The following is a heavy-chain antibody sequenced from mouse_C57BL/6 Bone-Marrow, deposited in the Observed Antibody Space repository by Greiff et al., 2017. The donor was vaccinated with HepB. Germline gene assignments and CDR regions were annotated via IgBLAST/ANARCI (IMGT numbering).Heavy chain of an antibody. CDR3: AREIYYGYGRAMDY. V-gene: IGHV5-16*01. CDR1: GFTFSDYY. Sequence: EVKLQESEGGLVQPGSSMKLSCTASGFTFSDYYMAWVRQVPEKGLEWVANINYDGSSTYYLDSLKSRFIISRDNAKNILYLQMSSLKSEDTATYYCAREIYYGYGRAMDYWGQGTSVTVSS. D-gene: IGHD2-2*01. CDR2: INYDGSST. J-gene: IGHJ4*01.